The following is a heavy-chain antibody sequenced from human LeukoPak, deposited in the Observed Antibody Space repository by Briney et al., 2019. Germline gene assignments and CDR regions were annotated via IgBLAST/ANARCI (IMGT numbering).Heavy chain of an antibody. CDR1: GFTFRRYD. V-gene: IGHV3-23*01. J-gene: IGHJ3*02. D-gene: IGHD3-10*01. CDR3: AKSYYYGSGDYSLTAFDI. CDR2: ISDSAGTT. Sequence: PGGSLRLSCTASGFTFRRYDMSWVRQAPGKGLEWVSGISDSAGTTYYADSVKGRFSISSDNSKNTLNLQMSSLRAEDTAVYYCAKSYYYGSGDYSLTAFDIWGQGTMVTVSS.